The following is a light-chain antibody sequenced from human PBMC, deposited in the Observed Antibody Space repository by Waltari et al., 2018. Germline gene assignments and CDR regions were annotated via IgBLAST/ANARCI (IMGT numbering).Light chain of an antibody. V-gene: IGKV3-11*01. Sequence: EIVLTQSPASLSLSPGETAPLSCRASQSVSTYLAWYQQKPGQAPSLLIYDASTRATGIPARFVGSGSGTDFTLTITRLEPEDFAVYYCQERSNWPGGSFGGGTKVETK. CDR1: QSVSTY. CDR3: QERSNWPGGS. CDR2: DAS. J-gene: IGKJ4*01.